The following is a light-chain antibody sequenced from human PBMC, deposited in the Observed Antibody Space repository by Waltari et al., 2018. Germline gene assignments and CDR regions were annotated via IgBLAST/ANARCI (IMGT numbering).Light chain of an antibody. V-gene: IGLV3-1*01. CDR2: QDT. J-gene: IGLJ2*01. Sequence: SYELTQPPSVSVSPGQTASITCSGDQLGDKYVCWYQQKPGQSPVLVIYQDTKRPSGIPERFSGSNSGNTATLTISGTQAMDEADYYCQAWDSSTAVFGGGTKLTVL. CDR1: QLGDKY. CDR3: QAWDSSTAV.